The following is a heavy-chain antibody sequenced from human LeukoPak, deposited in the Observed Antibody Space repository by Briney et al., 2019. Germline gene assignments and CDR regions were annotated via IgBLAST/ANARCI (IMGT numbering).Heavy chain of an antibody. Sequence: SETLSLTCAVSGGSISSGSYYWSWIRQPAGKGLEWIGRIYTSGSTNYNPSLKSRVTISVDTSKNQFSLKLSSVTAADTAVYYCARGSSSFVYWGQGTLVTVSS. D-gene: IGHD6-13*01. CDR3: ARGSSSFVY. CDR2: IYTSGST. CDR1: GGSISSGSYY. J-gene: IGHJ4*02. V-gene: IGHV4-61*02.